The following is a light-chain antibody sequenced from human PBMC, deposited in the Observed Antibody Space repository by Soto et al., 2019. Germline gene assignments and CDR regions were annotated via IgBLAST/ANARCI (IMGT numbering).Light chain of an antibody. J-gene: IGLJ3*02. Sequence: QSVLTQPPSVSGAPGQRVTISCTGSSSNIGAGYDVHWYQQLPGTAPKLLIYGNSNRPSRVPDRFSGSKSGTSASLAITGLRAEDEADYYCQSYDSSLSGWVFGGGTKLTLL. CDR3: QSYDSSLSGWV. CDR1: SSNIGAGYD. V-gene: IGLV1-40*01. CDR2: GNS.